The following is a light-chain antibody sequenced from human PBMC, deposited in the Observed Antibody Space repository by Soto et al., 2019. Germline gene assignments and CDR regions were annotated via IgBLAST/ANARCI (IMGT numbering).Light chain of an antibody. CDR1: QSVSSY. CDR2: DAS. CDR3: QQRRKWPTGLT. J-gene: IGKJ4*01. Sequence: EIVLTQSPATLSLSPGERATISCRASQSVSSYLAWYQQKPGQAPRLLIYDASNRATGIPARFSGSGSGTDFTLTNSSLKTEHFAVYDCQQRRKWPTGLTFGGGTKVEIK. V-gene: IGKV3-11*01.